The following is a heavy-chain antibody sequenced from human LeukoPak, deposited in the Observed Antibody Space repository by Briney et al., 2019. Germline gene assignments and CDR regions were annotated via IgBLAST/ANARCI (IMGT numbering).Heavy chain of an antibody. D-gene: IGHD2-21*02. Sequence: PGGSLRLSCAASGFTFSTYTMNWVRQAPGKGLEWVSSISSRSSYIYYADSVKGRFTISRDNARNSLYLQMNSLRAEDTAVYYCARDPDFGVCGGDCGNDYWGQGTLVTVSS. CDR3: ARDPDFGVCGGDCGNDY. CDR2: ISSRSSYI. J-gene: IGHJ4*02. V-gene: IGHV3-21*01. CDR1: GFTFSTYT.